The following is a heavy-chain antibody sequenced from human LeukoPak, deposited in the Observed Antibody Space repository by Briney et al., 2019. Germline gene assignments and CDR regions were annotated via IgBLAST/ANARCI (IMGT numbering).Heavy chain of an antibody. CDR2: IYYSGST. V-gene: IGHV4-59*12. D-gene: IGHD3-10*01. Sequence: SETLSLTCTVSGGSISSYYWSWIRQPPGKGLEWIGYIYYSGSTNYNPSLKSRVTISVDTSKNQFSLRLNSVTAADTAVYYCAKGPQTGWFDTWGQGTLVTVS. J-gene: IGHJ5*02. CDR1: GGSISSYY. CDR3: AKGPQTGWFDT.